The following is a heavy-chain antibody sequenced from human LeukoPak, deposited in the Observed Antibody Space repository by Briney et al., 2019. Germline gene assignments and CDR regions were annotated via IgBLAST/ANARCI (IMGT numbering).Heavy chain of an antibody. CDR2: IYHSGST. D-gene: IGHD6-13*01. CDR3: ARPGSSSWPYYFDY. J-gene: IGHJ4*02. Sequence: PSETLSLTCAVSGYSISSGYYWGWIRQPPGKGLEWIGSIYHSGSTYYNPSLKSRVTISLDTSKNQFSLKLSSVTAADTAVYYCARPGSSSWPYYFDYWGQGTLVTVSS. CDR1: GYSISSGYY. V-gene: IGHV4-38-2*01.